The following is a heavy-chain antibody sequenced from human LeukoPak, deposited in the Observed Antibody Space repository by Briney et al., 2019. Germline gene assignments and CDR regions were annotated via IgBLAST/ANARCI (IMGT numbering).Heavy chain of an antibody. D-gene: IGHD6-13*01. CDR2: IYYSGST. V-gene: IGHV4-59*01. CDR3: ARDRGSSFYYFDY. CDR1: GGSISSYY. Sequence: SETLSLTCTVSGGSISSYYWSWIRQPPGKGLEWIGYIYYSGSTNYNPSLKSRVTISVDTSKNQFSLKLSSVTAADTAVYYCARDRGSSFYYFDYWGQGILVTVSS. J-gene: IGHJ4*02.